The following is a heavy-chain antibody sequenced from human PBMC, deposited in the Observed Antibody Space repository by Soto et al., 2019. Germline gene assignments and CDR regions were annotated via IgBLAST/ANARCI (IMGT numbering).Heavy chain of an antibody. CDR3: ARSVNRGYSYGYGH. CDR2: IYHTGSP. V-gene: IGHV4-59*01. Sequence: SETLSLTCSVFGGSINSYYWNWIRQTPGKGLEWIGYIYHTGSPSKNPSLKSRVTLSLDTSKNQLTLNLTSVTAADTAIYYCARSVNRGYSYGYGHWGQGTLVTVSS. J-gene: IGHJ4*02. CDR1: GGSINSYY. D-gene: IGHD5-18*01.